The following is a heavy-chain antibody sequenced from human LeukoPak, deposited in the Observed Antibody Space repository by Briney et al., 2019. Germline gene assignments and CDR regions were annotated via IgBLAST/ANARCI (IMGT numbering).Heavy chain of an antibody. CDR3: ARGRYGDGVDAEYFQH. V-gene: IGHV3-21*01. CDR1: GFTFSSYS. J-gene: IGHJ1*01. D-gene: IGHD4-17*01. CDR2: ISSSSSYI. Sequence: WGSLRLSCAASGFTFSSYSMNWVRQAPGKGLEWVSSISSSSSYIYYADSVKGRFTISRDNAKNSLYLQMNSLRAEDTAVYYCARGRYGDGVDAEYFQHWGQGELGTVSS.